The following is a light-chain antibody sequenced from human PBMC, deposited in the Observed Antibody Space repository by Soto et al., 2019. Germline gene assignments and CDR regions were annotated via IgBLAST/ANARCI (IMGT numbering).Light chain of an antibody. CDR2: SNN. CDR3: AAWDDSLNGVV. CDR1: SSNIGSNT. Sequence: QSVLTQPPSASGTPGQRVTISCSGSSSNIGSNTVNWYQQLPGTAPKLLIYSNNQRPSGVPDRFSGSKSGTSASLAISGLRSGDEADYYWAAWDDSLNGVVFGGGTQLTVL. J-gene: IGLJ2*01. V-gene: IGLV1-44*01.